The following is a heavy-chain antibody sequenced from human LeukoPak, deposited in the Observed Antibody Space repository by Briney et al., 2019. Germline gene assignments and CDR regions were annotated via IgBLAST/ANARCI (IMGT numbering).Heavy chain of an antibody. CDR3: VKGGQKYDFWRFDF. V-gene: IGHV3-23*01. Sequence: GGSLRLSCAASGFIFSSYDMSWVRQAPGKGLEWVSSISGNGGSTYYANSVKGQFTIARDSSKNTLYMEMNSLGEENTALYYCVKGGQKYDFWRFDFGGRGTLVTVSS. J-gene: IGHJ5*01. CDR1: GFIFSSYD. D-gene: IGHD3-3*01. CDR2: ISGNGGST.